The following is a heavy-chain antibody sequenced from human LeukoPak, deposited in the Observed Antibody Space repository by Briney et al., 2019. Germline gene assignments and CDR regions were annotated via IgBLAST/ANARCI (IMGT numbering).Heavy chain of an antibody. CDR2: IRYDGSNK. V-gene: IGHV3-30*02. D-gene: IGHD6-13*01. Sequence: QPGRSLRLSCAASGFTFSSYGMHWVRQAPGKGLEWVAFIRYDGSNKYYADSVKGRFTISRDNSKNTLYLQMNSLRAEDTAVYYCAKDAAYSSSWYTAFDIWGQGTMVTVSS. J-gene: IGHJ3*02. CDR3: AKDAAYSSSWYTAFDI. CDR1: GFTFSSYG.